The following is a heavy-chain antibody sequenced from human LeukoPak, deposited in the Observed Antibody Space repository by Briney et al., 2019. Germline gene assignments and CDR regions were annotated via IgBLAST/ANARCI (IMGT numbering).Heavy chain of an antibody. V-gene: IGHV4-39*01. CDR3: ARATRGYYYDSSGYYRFDY. CDR2: IYYSGST. Sequence: SETLSLTCTVSGGSISSSSYYWGWIRQPPGKGLEWIGSIYYSGSTYYNPSLKSRVTISVDTSKNQFSLKLSSVTAADTAVYYCARATRGYYYDSSGYYRFDYWGRGTLVTVSS. J-gene: IGHJ4*02. D-gene: IGHD3-22*01. CDR1: GGSISSSSYY.